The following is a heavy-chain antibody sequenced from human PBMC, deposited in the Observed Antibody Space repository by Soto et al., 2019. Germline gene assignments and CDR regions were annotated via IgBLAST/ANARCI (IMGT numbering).Heavy chain of an antibody. J-gene: IGHJ4*02. V-gene: IGHV3-30-3*01. Sequence: QVQLVESGGGVVQPGRSLRLSCAASGFTFSSYGMHWVRQAPGKGLEWVAVTSFDGSSKYNADSVTGRFTISRDNSQKTLYLQINSLRPDDSAVYYCARTVGGYNFQTMDYLGQGTLVTVSS. CDR3: ARTVGGYNFQTMDY. D-gene: IGHD5-12*01. CDR1: GFTFSSYG. CDR2: TSFDGSSK.